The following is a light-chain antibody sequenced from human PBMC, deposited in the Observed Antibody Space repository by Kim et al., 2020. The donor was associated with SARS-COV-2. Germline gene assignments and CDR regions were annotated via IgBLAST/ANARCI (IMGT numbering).Light chain of an antibody. J-gene: IGLJ1*01. CDR1: TSDIGDYTF. Sequence: QSITISCTGSTSDIGDYTFVSWYQQRSGEAPKLLIYDVSDRPSGVSHRFSASKSATTASLTISGLQPEDEADYYCNSYVVSTTSYVFGTGTKVTVL. CDR3: NSYVVSTTSYV. V-gene: IGLV2-14*03. CDR2: DVS.